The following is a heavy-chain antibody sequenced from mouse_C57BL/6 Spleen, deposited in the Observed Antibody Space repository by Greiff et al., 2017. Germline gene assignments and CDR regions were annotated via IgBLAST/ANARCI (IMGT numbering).Heavy chain of an antibody. Sequence: EVKLVESGGGLVKPGGSLKLSCAASGFTFSDYGMHWVRQAPEKGLEWVAYISSGSSTIYYADTVKGRFTISSDNAKNTLFLHMTSLGSEDTAMYYCARPTGALYYFDYWGQGTTLTVSS. CDR1: GFTFSDYG. J-gene: IGHJ2*01. V-gene: IGHV5-17*01. D-gene: IGHD4-1*02. CDR3: ARPTGALYYFDY. CDR2: ISSGSSTI.